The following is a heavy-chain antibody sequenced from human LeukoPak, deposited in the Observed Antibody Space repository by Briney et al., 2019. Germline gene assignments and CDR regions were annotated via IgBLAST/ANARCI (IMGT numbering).Heavy chain of an antibody. CDR1: GGSFSGYY. D-gene: IGHD3-22*01. CDR2: INHSGST. CDR3: ARVDYYDSSGYHLTNPFDI. J-gene: IGHJ3*02. Sequence: SETLSLTCAVYGGSFSGYYWSWIRQPPGKGLEWIGEINHSGSTNYNPSLKSRVTISVDKSKNQFSLKLSSVTAADTAVYYCARVDYYDSSGYHLTNPFDIWGQGTMVTVSS. V-gene: IGHV4-34*01.